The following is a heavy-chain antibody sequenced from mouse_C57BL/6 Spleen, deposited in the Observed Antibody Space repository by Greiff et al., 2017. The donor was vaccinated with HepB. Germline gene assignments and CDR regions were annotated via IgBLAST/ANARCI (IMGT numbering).Heavy chain of an antibody. CDR1: GYTFTGYW. J-gene: IGHJ3*01. D-gene: IGHD2-1*01. CDR3: ASYEGYYGNFSWFAY. V-gene: IGHV1-9*01. Sequence: VQLQQSGAELMKPGASVKLSCKATGYTFTGYWIEWVKQRPGHGLEWIGEILPGSGSTNYNEKFKGKATFTADTSSNTAYMQLSSLTTEDSAIYYCASYEGYYGNFSWFAYWGQGTLVTVSA. CDR2: ILPGSGST.